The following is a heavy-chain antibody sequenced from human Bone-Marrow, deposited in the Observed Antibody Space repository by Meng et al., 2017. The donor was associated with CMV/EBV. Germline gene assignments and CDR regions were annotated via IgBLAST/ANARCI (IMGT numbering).Heavy chain of an antibody. CDR1: GYTFTSYY. CDR2: INPSGGST. CDR3: ARCEVGVVVPAAPLRP. J-gene: IGHJ5*02. Sequence: ASVKVSCKASGYTFTSYYMHWVRQAPGQGLEWMGIINPSGGSTSYAQKFQGRVTMTRDTSTSTVYMELSSLRSDDTAVYYCARCEVGVVVPAAPLRPWGQGTLVTVSS. D-gene: IGHD2-2*01. V-gene: IGHV1-46*01.